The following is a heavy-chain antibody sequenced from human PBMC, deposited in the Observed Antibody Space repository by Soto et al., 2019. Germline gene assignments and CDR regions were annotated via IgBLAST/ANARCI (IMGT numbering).Heavy chain of an antibody. CDR3: ASGALDSYGIYYYYYGMDV. CDR2: ISSSGSTI. Sequence: RGSLRLSCAASGFTFSDYYMSWIRQAPGKGLEWVSYISSSGSTIYYADSVKGRFTISRDNAKNSLYLQMNSLRAEDTAVYYCASGALDSYGIYYYYYGMDVWGQGTTVTAP. D-gene: IGHD5-18*01. V-gene: IGHV3-11*01. J-gene: IGHJ6*02. CDR1: GFTFSDYY.